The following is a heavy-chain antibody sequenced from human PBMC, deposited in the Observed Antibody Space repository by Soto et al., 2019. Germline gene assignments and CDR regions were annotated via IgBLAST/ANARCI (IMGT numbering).Heavy chain of an antibody. CDR3: ANLFSAFWSGSPPDAFDI. CDR1: GFTFSSYG. CDR2: ISYDGSNK. J-gene: IGHJ3*02. V-gene: IGHV3-30*18. D-gene: IGHD3-3*01. Sequence: GGSLRLSCAASGFTFSSYGMHWVRQAPGKGLEWVAVISYDGSNKYYADSVKGRFTISRDNSKNTLYLQMNSLRAEDTAVYYCANLFSAFWSGSPPDAFDIWGQGTMVTVSS.